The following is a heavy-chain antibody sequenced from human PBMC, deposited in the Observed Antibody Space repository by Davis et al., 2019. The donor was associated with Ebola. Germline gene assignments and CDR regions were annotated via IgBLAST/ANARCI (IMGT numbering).Heavy chain of an antibody. CDR1: GYTFTGYY. CDR2: INPSGDIT. Sequence: ASVKVSCKASGYTFTGYYMHWVRQAPGQGLEWMGIINPSGDITTCAQKFQGRLTMTRDTSTSTVYMQLSSLRSEDTAVYYCARDQGSGTYHFDYWGQGTLVTVSS. J-gene: IGHJ4*02. CDR3: ARDQGSGTYHFDY. D-gene: IGHD6-19*01. V-gene: IGHV1-46*01.